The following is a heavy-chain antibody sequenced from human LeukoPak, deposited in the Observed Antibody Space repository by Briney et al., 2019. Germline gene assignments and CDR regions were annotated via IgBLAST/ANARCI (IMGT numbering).Heavy chain of an antibody. CDR2: IKNKAEGETT. D-gene: IGHD2-2*01. CDR3: ATGACSSSFCSTYYFDH. CDR1: EFTFSRAW. J-gene: IGHJ4*02. V-gene: IGHV3-15*01. Sequence: PGGSLRLSCEVSEFTFSRAWMSWVRQAPGRGLEWVGHIKNKAEGETTDYAAPVKGRFTIPRDDSKNTLYLHINSLKTEDTAVYFCATGACSSSFCSTYYFDHWGQGTLVTVSS.